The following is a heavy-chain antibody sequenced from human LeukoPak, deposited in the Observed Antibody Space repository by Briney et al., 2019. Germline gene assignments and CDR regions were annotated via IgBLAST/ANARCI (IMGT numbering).Heavy chain of an antibody. CDR1: GFTFSNSA. CDR2: LSGSGITT. CDR3: AKGIYSSGWSYFDY. J-gene: IGHJ4*01. Sequence: GGSLRLSCAASGFTFSNSAMSWIRQAPGKGLEWVSTLSGSGITTYYADSVKGRFTISRDNSKNTLYLQMNSLRAEDTAVYYCAKGIYSSGWSYFDYWGHGTLVTVSS. D-gene: IGHD6-19*01. V-gene: IGHV3-23*01.